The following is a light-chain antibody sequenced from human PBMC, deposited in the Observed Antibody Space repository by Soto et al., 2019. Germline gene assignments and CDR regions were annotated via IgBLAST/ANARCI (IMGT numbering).Light chain of an antibody. V-gene: IGKV3-11*01. CDR2: DTS. J-gene: IGKJ1*01. Sequence: EIVLTQSPATLSLSPGERATLSCRASQSVSNYLAWYQQKPGQAPRLLMYDTSNRAPGIPARFSGRGSGTDFTLTISSLEPEDFAVYFCQQRSKFLWTFGQGTKVDI. CDR1: QSVSNY. CDR3: QQRSKFLWT.